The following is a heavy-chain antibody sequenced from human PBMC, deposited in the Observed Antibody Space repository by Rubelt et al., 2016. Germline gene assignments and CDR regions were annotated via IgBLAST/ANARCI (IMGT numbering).Heavy chain of an antibody. J-gene: IGHJ6*03. Sequence: QVQLQESGPGLVKPSETLSLTCTVSGGSVSRGYYYWSWIRQPPGKTLEWIGHIYDSGSTNYNPSLKRRVTILVDTSKNQFSRKLSSVTAADTAVYYCARDLDYYYYMDVWGKGTTVTVSS. CDR3: ARDLDYYYYMDV. CDR1: GGSVSRGYYY. CDR2: IYDSGST. V-gene: IGHV4-61*01.